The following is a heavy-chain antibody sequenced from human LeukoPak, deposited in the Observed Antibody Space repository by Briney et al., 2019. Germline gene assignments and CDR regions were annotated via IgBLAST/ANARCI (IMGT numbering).Heavy chain of an antibody. CDR2: IFHTGST. CDR3: ARDHSSSSEDY. V-gene: IGHV4-39*07. J-gene: IGHJ4*02. D-gene: IGHD6-13*01. Sequence: SETLSLTCIVSGGSISSSRDYWAWIRQPPGKGLEWIGSIFHTGSTYHNPSLKSRVTISVDTSKNQFSLKLNSVTAADTAVYYCARDHSSSSEDYWGQGTLVTVSS. CDR1: GGSISSSRDY.